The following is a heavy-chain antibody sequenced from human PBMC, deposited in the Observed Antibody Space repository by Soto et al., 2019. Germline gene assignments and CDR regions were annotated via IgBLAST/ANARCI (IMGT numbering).Heavy chain of an antibody. V-gene: IGHV3-23*01. D-gene: IGHD5-12*01. Sequence: GGSLRLSCAASGFTFSSYAMSWVRQAPGKGLEWVSAISGSGGSTYYADSVKSRFTISRDNSKNTLYLQMNSLRAEDTAVYYCAKEGYSGYFPEDFDYWGQGTLVTVSS. J-gene: IGHJ4*02. CDR3: AKEGYSGYFPEDFDY. CDR1: GFTFSSYA. CDR2: ISGSGGST.